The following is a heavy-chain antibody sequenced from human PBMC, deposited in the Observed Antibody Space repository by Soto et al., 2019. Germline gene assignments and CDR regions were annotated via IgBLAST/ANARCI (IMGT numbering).Heavy chain of an antibody. Sequence: GGSLRLSCAASGFTFSSYAMSWVRQAPGKGLEWVSAISGSGGSTYYADSVKGRFTISRDNSKNTLYLQMNSLRAEDTAVYYCAKVSSLRPYYYYMDVWGQGTTVTVSS. CDR3: AKVSSLRPYYYYMDV. J-gene: IGHJ6*03. CDR2: ISGSGGST. CDR1: GFTFSSYA. V-gene: IGHV3-23*01. D-gene: IGHD2-2*01.